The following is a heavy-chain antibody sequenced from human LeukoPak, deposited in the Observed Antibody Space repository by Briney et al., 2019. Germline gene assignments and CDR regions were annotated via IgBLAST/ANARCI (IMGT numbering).Heavy chain of an antibody. CDR3: ARKGYNIDY. J-gene: IGHJ4*02. CDR1: GFTFTTYW. V-gene: IGHV3-74*01. D-gene: IGHD5-24*01. CDR2: IKSDGST. Sequence: GGSLRLSCAASGFTFTTYWMSWVRQAPGKGLVWVSRIKSDGSTIYADSVKGRFTISRDNAKNTLYLQMNSLRAEDTAVYYCARKGYNIDYWGQGTLVTVSS.